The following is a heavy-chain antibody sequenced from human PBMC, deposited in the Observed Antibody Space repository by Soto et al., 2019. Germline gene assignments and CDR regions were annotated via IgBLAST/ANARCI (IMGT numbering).Heavy chain of an antibody. D-gene: IGHD6-13*01. J-gene: IGHJ4*02. Sequence: ASVKVSCKVSGYTLTKLSMHWVRQAPGKGLEWMGGFDPEDGETVYAQKFQGRVTMTEDTSTDTAYMELSSLRSQDTAVYYCATYGGAAAGLGDYWAQGPLVTSPQ. V-gene: IGHV1-24*01. CDR1: GYTLTKLS. CDR2: FDPEDGET. CDR3: ATYGGAAAGLGDY.